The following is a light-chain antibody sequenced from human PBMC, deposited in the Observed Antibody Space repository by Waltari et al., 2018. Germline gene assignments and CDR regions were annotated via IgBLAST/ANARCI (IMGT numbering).Light chain of an antibody. J-gene: IGLJ1*01. Sequence: QSVLTQPPSASAPPGQRVTISCSGSSSNPGSNTVTWYQYVPGATPKLLIYKNSDRPSGVPDRFSASKSGTSASLAISGLQSDDESDYYCSSWDDSLDGHVFGTGTRVTVL. V-gene: IGLV1-44*01. CDR1: SSNPGSNT. CDR3: SSWDDSLDGHV. CDR2: KNS.